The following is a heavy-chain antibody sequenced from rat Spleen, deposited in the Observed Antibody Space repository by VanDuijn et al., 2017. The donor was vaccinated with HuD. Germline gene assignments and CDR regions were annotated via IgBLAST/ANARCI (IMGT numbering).Heavy chain of an antibody. CDR3: ARLGTEAIGNWFSY. D-gene: IGHD1-11*01. CDR2: ISYNGRST. J-gene: IGHJ3*01. CDR1: GFTFSNYG. Sequence: EVQLVESGGGLVQPGRSLKLSCAASGFTFSNYGMAWVRQAPTKGLEWVATISYNGRSTYYRDSVKGRFTISRDNAKSTLYLQMDSLRSEDTATYYCARLGTEAIGNWFSYWGQGTLVTVSS. V-gene: IGHV5-29*01.